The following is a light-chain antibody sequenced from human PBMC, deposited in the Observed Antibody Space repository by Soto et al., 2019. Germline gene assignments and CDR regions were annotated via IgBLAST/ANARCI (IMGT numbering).Light chain of an antibody. Sequence: SYELTQPPSLSVAPGQTARITCGGYNIGSKSVHWYQQEPGQAPVLVVYDDSDRPSGIPERFSGSNSGNTATLTISRVEAEDEGDYYCQVWDSGSAHQVFGGGTKLTVL. J-gene: IGLJ2*01. CDR2: DDS. V-gene: IGLV3-21*02. CDR1: NIGSKS. CDR3: QVWDSGSAHQV.